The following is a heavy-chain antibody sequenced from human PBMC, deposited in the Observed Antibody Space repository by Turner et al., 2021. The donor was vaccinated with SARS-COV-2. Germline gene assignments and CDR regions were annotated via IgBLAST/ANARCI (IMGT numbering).Heavy chain of an antibody. CDR3: ARDVPTYYYDSSGYYTDVFDI. CDR1: GFTFSSYS. Sequence: EVQLVESGGGLVKPGGSLRLSRAASGFTFSSYSMNWVRQAPGKGLEWVSSIRSSSSYIYYADSVKGRFTISRDNAKNSLYLQMNSLRAEDTAVYYCARDVPTYYYDSSGYYTDVFDIWGQGTMVTVSS. D-gene: IGHD3-22*01. J-gene: IGHJ3*02. CDR2: IRSSSSYI. V-gene: IGHV3-21*01.